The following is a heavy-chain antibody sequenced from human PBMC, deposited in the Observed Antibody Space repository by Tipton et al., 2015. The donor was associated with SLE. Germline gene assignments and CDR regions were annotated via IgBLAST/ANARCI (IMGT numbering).Heavy chain of an antibody. J-gene: IGHJ2*01. CDR2: ISGSGGRT. CDR3: AREIRNGYFDL. CDR1: GFTFGSYW. Sequence: SLRLSCAASGFTFGSYWMTWVRQAPGKGLEWVSAISGSGGRTYYADSVKGRFTISTDNSKKTLYLHMSSLSPEDTAVYYCAREIRNGYFDLWGRGTLVTVSS. D-gene: IGHD1-14*01. V-gene: IGHV3-23*01.